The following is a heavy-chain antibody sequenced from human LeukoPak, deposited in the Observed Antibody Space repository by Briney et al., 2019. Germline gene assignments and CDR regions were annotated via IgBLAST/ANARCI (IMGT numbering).Heavy chain of an antibody. D-gene: IGHD3-10*01. V-gene: IGHV5-51*01. CDR3: ARLPNSGADLTWFDP. J-gene: IGHJ5*02. Sequence: GESLKISCKASGYRFTYYWIACVRQMPGKGLEWMGIIYPYDSHTRYSPSFQGQVTISADKSISTAYLQWSSLKASDTAMYYCARLPNSGADLTWFDPWGQGTLVTVSS. CDR2: IYPYDSHT. CDR1: GYRFTYYW.